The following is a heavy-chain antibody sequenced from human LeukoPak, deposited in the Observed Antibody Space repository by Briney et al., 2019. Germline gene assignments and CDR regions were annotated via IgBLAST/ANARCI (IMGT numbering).Heavy chain of an antibody. CDR1: GLTFTNHG. CDR3: ARGRGKDYFGD. V-gene: IGHV3-33*01. D-gene: IGHD4-23*01. Sequence: GTSLRLSCVTSGLTFTNHGFHWLRQAADKGLEWVAFVRNDGFDAYHSNSVKGRFSISRDDSKNTVYLQMNSLRAEDTALYYCARGRGKDYFGDWGQGTQVTVSS. J-gene: IGHJ4*02. CDR2: VRNDGFDA.